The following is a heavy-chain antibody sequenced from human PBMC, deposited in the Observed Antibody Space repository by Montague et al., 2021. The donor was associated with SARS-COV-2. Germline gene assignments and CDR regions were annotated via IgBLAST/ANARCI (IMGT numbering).Heavy chain of an antibody. V-gene: IGHV2-70*01. Sequence: PALVKPTQTLTLTCTFSGFSLSTSGMCVSWIRQPPGKAPEWLTLIDWDDDKYYSTSLKTRLTISKDTPKNQVVLTMTNMDPVDTATYYCARSYGTTVVTRAFDYWGQGTLVTVSS. D-gene: IGHD4-23*01. J-gene: IGHJ4*02. CDR1: GFSLSTSGMC. CDR2: IDWDDDK. CDR3: ARSYGTTVVTRAFDY.